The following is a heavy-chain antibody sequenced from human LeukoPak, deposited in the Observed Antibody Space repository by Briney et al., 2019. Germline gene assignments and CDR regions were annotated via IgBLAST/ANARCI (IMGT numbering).Heavy chain of an antibody. D-gene: IGHD2-2*02. CDR1: GFTFSSYG. CDR2: ISYDGSNK. CDR3: AKDGYTFAPFFDY. V-gene: IGHV3-30*18. J-gene: IGHJ4*02. Sequence: PGRSLRLSCAASGFTFSSYGMHWVRQAPGKGLEWVAVISYDGSNKYYADSVKGRFTISRDNSKNTLYLQMNSLRAEDTAVYYCAKDGYTFAPFFDYWGQGTLVTVSS.